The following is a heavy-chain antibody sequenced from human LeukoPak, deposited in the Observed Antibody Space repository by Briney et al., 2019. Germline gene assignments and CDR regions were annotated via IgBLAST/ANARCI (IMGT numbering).Heavy chain of an antibody. CDR3: ARRKAALSRALYWFDP. Sequence: SETLSLTCTVSGGSINSGGYYWNWIRQHPGKGLEWIGYIYYSGSTYYNPSLKSRVTISVDTSKNQFSLNLSSVTAADTAVYYCARRKAALSRALYWFDPWGQGTLVTVSS. D-gene: IGHD6-6*01. CDR2: IYYSGST. CDR1: GGSINSGGYY. V-gene: IGHV4-31*03. J-gene: IGHJ5*02.